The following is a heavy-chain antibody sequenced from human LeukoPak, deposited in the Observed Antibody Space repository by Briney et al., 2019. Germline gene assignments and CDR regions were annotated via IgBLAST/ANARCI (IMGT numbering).Heavy chain of an antibody. V-gene: IGHV3-23*01. CDR2: ITSGGRST. CDR3: ARDSIYCRGTTCLLMDV. CDR1: GFIFNTYG. J-gene: IGHJ6*04. D-gene: IGHD1-7*01. Sequence: PGGSLGLSCAASGFIFNTYGMSWVRQAPGKGLEWVSMITSGGRSTYYADSVQGRFTISRDNSRNTVYLQMDSLTAEDTAVYYCARDSIYCRGTTCLLMDVWGKGTTVTVSS.